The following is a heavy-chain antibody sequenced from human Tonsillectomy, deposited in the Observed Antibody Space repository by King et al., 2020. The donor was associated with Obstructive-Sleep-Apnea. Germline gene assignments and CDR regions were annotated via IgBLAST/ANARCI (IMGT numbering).Heavy chain of an antibody. V-gene: IGHV4-39*07. CDR1: GGSISSSSYY. CDR2: IYYSGST. CDR3: ATIAARPYGLDV. J-gene: IGHJ6*02. D-gene: IGHD6-6*01. Sequence: QLQESGPGLVKPSETLSLTCTVSGGSISSSSYYWGWIRQPPGKGLEWIGSIYYSGSTYYNPSLKSRVTISVDTSTNQFSLRLSSVTAADTAVYYCATIAARPYGLDVWGQGTTVTVSS.